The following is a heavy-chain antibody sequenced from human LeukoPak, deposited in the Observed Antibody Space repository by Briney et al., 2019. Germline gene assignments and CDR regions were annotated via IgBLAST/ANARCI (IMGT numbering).Heavy chain of an antibody. CDR2: INHSGST. Sequence: SETLPLTCAVYGGSFSGYYWSWIRQPPGKGLEWIGEINHSGSTNYNPSLKSRVTISVDTSKNQFSLKLSSVTAADTAVYYCARGGYYYDSSGCIDYWGQGTLVTVSS. CDR3: ARGGYYYDSSGCIDY. CDR1: GGSFSGYY. D-gene: IGHD3-22*01. V-gene: IGHV4-34*01. J-gene: IGHJ4*02.